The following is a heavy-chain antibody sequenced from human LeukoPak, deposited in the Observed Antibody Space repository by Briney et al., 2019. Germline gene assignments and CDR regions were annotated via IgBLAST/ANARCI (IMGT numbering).Heavy chain of an antibody. Sequence: PSETLSLTCAVYGGSFSGYYWSWIRQPPGKGLEWIGEINHSGSTNYNPSLKSRVTISVDTSKHQFSLKLSSVTAADTAVYYCARVWGYDAFDIWGQGTMVTVSS. CDR2: INHSGST. D-gene: IGHD5-18*01. CDR3: ARVWGYDAFDI. V-gene: IGHV4-34*01. CDR1: GGSFSGYY. J-gene: IGHJ3*02.